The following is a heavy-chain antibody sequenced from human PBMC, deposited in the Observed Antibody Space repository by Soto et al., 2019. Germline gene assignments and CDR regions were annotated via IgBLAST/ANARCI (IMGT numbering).Heavy chain of an antibody. Sequence: QVQLVQSGAEVKKPGSSVKVSCKTSGGTFRNDIITWVRQAPGQGLEWMGRVIPLLDIVNYAQKFQGRVTITADKXTXTXXMEMNSLRSEDTAVYYCVRDSPIGSTFSGYDGIDYWGQGTLVTVSS. CDR2: VIPLLDIV. D-gene: IGHD5-12*01. V-gene: IGHV1-69*08. CDR1: GGTFRNDI. J-gene: IGHJ4*02. CDR3: VRDSPIGSTFSGYDGIDY.